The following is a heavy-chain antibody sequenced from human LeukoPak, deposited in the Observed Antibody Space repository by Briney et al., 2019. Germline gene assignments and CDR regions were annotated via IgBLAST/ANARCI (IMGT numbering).Heavy chain of an antibody. Sequence: GGSLRLSCAASGFTFSDSYMSWIRQAPGKGLEYISISSSGSTTYYADSVKGRFTLSRDNAKNSLSLEMNSLRAEDTAVYYCARGKYSFDYWGQGTLVTVSS. V-gene: IGHV3-11*01. CDR2: ISSSGSTT. CDR3: ARGKYSFDY. J-gene: IGHJ4*02. CDR1: GFTFSDSY.